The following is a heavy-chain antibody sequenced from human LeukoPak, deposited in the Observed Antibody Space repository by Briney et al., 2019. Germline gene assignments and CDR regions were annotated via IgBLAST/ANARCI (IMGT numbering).Heavy chain of an antibody. CDR1: GFTVSSNY. Sequence: GGSLRLSCAASGFTVSSNYMSWVRQAPGKGLRWVSVVYSGGSTYYADSVKGRFTISRDNSKNTLYLQMNSLRAEDTAVYYCARVQRWLQHYYYYYGMDVWGQGTTVTVSS. V-gene: IGHV3-53*01. J-gene: IGHJ6*02. CDR3: ARVQRWLQHYYYYYGMDV. D-gene: IGHD5-24*01. CDR2: VYSGGST.